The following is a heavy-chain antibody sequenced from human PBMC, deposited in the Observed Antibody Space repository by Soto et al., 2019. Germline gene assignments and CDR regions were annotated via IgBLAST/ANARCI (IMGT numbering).Heavy chain of an antibody. J-gene: IGHJ5*02. Sequence: SETLSLTCAVYGGSFSGYYWSWIRQPPGKGLEWIGEINHSGSTNYNPSLKSRVTISVDTSKNQFSLKLSSVTAADTAVYYCARGKGLRWTXNWFDPWGQGTLVT. CDR1: GGSFSGYY. V-gene: IGHV4-34*01. CDR3: ARGKGLRWTXNWFDP. CDR2: INHSGST. D-gene: IGHD4-17*01.